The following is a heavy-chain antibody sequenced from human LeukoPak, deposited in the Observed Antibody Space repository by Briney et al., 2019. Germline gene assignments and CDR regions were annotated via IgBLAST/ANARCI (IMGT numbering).Heavy chain of an antibody. J-gene: IGHJ2*01. CDR2: IYYSGST. D-gene: IGHD4-11*01. CDR1: GGSISSSSYY. CDR3: ARDPGTTDWYFDL. Sequence: SETLSLTCTVSGGSISSSSYYWGWIRQPPGKGLEWIGYIYYSGSTNYNPSLKSRVTISVDTSKNQFSLKLSSVTAADTAVYYCARDPGTTDWYFDLWGRGTLVTVSS. V-gene: IGHV4-61*01.